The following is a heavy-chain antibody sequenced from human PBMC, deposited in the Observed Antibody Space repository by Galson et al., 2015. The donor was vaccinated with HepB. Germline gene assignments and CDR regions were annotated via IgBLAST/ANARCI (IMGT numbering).Heavy chain of an antibody. V-gene: IGHV3-15*01. J-gene: IGHJ4*02. CDR3: WHPNHDPSFDH. Sequence: SLRLSCAASGFSFTDAWMSWVRQAPGKGLEWVGRVKSKSSGGTTDYAAPVKGRFTISRDDSKNTLYLQMNSLKAEDTAVYYCWHPNHDPSFDHWRQGALVTVSS. D-gene: IGHD1-1*01. CDR2: VKSKSSGGTT. CDR1: GFSFTDAW.